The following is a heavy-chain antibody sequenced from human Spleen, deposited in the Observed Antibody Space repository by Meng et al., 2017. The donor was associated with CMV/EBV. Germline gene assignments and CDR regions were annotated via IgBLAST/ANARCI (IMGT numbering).Heavy chain of an antibody. V-gene: IGHV4-4*01. D-gene: IGHD3-16*02. Sequence: LTCSVSGVSLTGSNWWSWVRQAPGEGLEWIGELYHTGRTNYNPSLESRLTMSVDKSKNEFSLTVTSLTAADTAVYFCARVGDWGSYLEFWGQGALVTVSS. CDR3: ARVGDWGSYLEF. J-gene: IGHJ4*02. CDR2: LYHTGRT. CDR1: GVSLTGSNW.